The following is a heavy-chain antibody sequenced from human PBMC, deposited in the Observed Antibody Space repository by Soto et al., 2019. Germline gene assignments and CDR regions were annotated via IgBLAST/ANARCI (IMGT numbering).Heavy chain of an antibody. Sequence: GGSLTLSCAASGFTVSSNYMSWVRQAPGKGLEWVSVIGGRGNSAYYADSVQGRFTISRDNSKNTLSLQMSSLTADDTAIYYCVREGRGSFDFWGRGTMVTVS. D-gene: IGHD5-12*01. V-gene: IGHV3-53*01. CDR2: IGGRGNSA. J-gene: IGHJ3*01. CDR3: VREGRGSFDF. CDR1: GFTVSSNY.